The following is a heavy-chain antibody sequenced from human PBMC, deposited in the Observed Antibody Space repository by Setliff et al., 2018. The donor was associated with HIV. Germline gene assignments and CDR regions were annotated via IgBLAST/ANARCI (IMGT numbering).Heavy chain of an antibody. J-gene: IGHJ5*02. CDR2: IYHSGST. Sequence: SETLSLTCAVSGGSISSNKWWSWVRQPPGKGLEWIGEIYHSGSTKYNPSLKSRVTISVDKSKNQFSLKLSSVTAADTAVYYCARGLQGWGSAGPNWFDPWGQGTLVTVSS. V-gene: IGHV4-4*02. CDR3: ARGLQGWGSAGPNWFDP. D-gene: IGHD7-27*01. CDR1: GGSISSNKW.